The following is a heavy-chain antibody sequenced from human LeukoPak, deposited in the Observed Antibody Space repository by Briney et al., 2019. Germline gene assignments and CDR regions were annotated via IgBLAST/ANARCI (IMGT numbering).Heavy chain of an antibody. Sequence: GGSLRLSCAASGFTFNTYTMNWVRRAPGKGLEWVSCISSTSIYTYYASSVKGRFTISRDNAKNSLYLQMNSLRAEDTAVYYCARDAWLEDWGQGTLVTVSS. D-gene: IGHD5-12*01. CDR1: GFTFNTYT. V-gene: IGHV3-21*01. J-gene: IGHJ4*02. CDR2: ISSTSIYT. CDR3: ARDAWLED.